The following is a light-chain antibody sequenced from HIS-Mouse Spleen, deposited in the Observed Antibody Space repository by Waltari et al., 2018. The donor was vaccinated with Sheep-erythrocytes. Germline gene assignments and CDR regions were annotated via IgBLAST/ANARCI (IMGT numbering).Light chain of an antibody. Sequence: DIQLTQSPSFLSASVGDRVTSTCRASQGISSYLAWDQQKPGKAPKLLIYAASTLQSGVPTRFSGSGSGTEFTLTISSLQPEDFATYYCQQLNSYPITFGQGTRLEIK. V-gene: IGKV1-9*01. CDR2: AAS. CDR1: QGISSY. J-gene: IGKJ5*01. CDR3: QQLNSYPIT.